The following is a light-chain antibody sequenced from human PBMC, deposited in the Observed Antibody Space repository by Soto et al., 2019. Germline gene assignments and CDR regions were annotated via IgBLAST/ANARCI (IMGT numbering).Light chain of an antibody. J-gene: IGLJ1*01. V-gene: IGLV1-40*01. CDR1: SSNIGAVYD. CDR2: GNS. CDR3: QSYDSSLSGSYV. Sequence: VLTQPPSVSGAPGQRVTISCTGSSSNIGAVYDVHWYQQLPGTAPKLLIYGNSNRPSGVPDRFSGSKSGTSASLAITGLQAEDEADYYCQSYDSSLSGSYVFGTG.